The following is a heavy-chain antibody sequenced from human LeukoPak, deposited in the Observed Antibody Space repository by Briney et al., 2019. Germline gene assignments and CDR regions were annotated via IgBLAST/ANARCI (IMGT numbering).Heavy chain of an antibody. CDR3: AKIGADYDILTGYYLVVGYFDY. CDR1: GFTFSSYA. D-gene: IGHD3-9*01. CDR2: ISSNGGST. Sequence: PGGSLRLSCSASGFTFSSYAMHWVRQAPGKGLEYVSAISSNGGSTYYADSVKGRFTISRDNSKNTLYLQMNSLRAEDTAVYYCAKIGADYDILTGYYLVVGYFDYWGQGTLVTVSS. J-gene: IGHJ4*02. V-gene: IGHV3-64*04.